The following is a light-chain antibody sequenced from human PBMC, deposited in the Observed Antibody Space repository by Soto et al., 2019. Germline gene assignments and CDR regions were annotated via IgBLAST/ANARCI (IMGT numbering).Light chain of an antibody. CDR1: QSISSW. V-gene: IGKV1-5*01. J-gene: IGKJ1*01. CDR3: QQYNTYPWT. Sequence: DIQMTQSPSTLSASVGDRVTITCRAIQSISSWLAWYQQKPGKAPKLLLYDASTLQSGVPSRFSGSGSGTDFTLTISRLHPDDFATYYCQQYNTYPWTFGQGTKVDI. CDR2: DAS.